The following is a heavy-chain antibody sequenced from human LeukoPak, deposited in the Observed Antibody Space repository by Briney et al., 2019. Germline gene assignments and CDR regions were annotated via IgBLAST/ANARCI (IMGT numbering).Heavy chain of an antibody. D-gene: IGHD3-22*01. V-gene: IGHV1-2*02. CDR3: ARHYYDSSGYYPALGY. Sequence: ASVKVSCKASGYIFTGYYMHWVRQAPGQGLEWMGWINPNSGGTNYAQKFQGRVTMTRDTSISTAYMELSRLRSDDTAVYYCARHYYDSSGYYPALGYWGQGTLVTVSS. CDR2: INPNSGGT. J-gene: IGHJ4*02. CDR1: GYIFTGYY.